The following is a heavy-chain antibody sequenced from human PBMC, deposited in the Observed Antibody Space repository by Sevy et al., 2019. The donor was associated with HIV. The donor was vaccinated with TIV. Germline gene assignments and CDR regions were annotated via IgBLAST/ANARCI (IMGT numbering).Heavy chain of an antibody. CDR1: GFTFSRYA. Sequence: GGSLRLSCGAFGFTFSRYAMYWVRQAPGKGLEWVANILYDGSKPVHRDSVKGRFTSSRDNSKNTLYLQMNSLRAEDTAVYYCASHLYGSGSYYRFFDYWGQGTLVTVSS. CDR2: ILYDGSKP. V-gene: IGHV3-33*07. D-gene: IGHD3-10*01. CDR3: ASHLYGSGSYYRFFDY. J-gene: IGHJ4*02.